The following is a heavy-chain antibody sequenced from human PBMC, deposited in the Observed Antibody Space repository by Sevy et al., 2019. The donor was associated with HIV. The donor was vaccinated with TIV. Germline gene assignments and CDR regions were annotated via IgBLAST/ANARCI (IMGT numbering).Heavy chain of an antibody. Sequence: GESLKISCAASGFSLNNYWMNWVHQAPGKGLEWVANIKQDGSVKYYVDSVKGRFTISRDNARNLLYLQMNSLRVEDTALYYCVRAIAAAGSFWGQGTLVTVSS. V-gene: IGHV3-7*01. D-gene: IGHD6-13*01. CDR1: GFSLNNYW. J-gene: IGHJ4*02. CDR2: IKQDGSVK. CDR3: VRAIAAAGSF.